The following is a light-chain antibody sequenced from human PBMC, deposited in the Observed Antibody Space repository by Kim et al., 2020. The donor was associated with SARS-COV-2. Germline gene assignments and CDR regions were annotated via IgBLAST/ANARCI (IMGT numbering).Light chain of an antibody. CDR1: SLRKYY. CDR3: YSRDNSADRLGV. V-gene: IGLV3-19*01. J-gene: IGLJ3*02. CDR2: NKN. Sequence: GQTVRIKCLGDSLRKYYGAWYQQKPGQAPILLIYNKNNRPSGIPDRFSVSTSGNTASLTITGAQAEDEAAYYCYSRDNSADRLGVFGGGTKLTVL.